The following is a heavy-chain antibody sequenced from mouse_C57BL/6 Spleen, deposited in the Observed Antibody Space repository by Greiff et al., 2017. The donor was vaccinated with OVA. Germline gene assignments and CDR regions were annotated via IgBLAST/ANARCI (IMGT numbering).Heavy chain of an antibody. CDR3: ARDLTFDY. CDR1: GYSFTGYY. CDR2: INPSTGGT. J-gene: IGHJ2*01. Sequence: EVQVVESGPELVKPGASVKISCKASGYSFTGYYMNWVKQSPEKSLEWIGEINPSTGGTTYNQKFKAKATLTVDKSSSTAYMQLKSLTSEDSAVYYCARDLTFDYWGQGTTLTVSS. V-gene: IGHV1-42*01.